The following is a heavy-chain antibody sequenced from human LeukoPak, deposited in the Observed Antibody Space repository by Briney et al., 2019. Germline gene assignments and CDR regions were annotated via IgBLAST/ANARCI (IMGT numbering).Heavy chain of an antibody. Sequence: GGSLRLSCAASGLTFSNAWMSWVRQAPGKGLEWVSSISGSGGSTYYAESVKGRFTISRDNSKNTLYLQMNSLRAEDTAVYYCAKRSEWELLYYFDYWGQGTLVTVSS. CDR3: AKRSEWELLYYFDY. CDR1: GLTFSNAW. CDR2: ISGSGGST. J-gene: IGHJ4*02. V-gene: IGHV3-23*01. D-gene: IGHD1-26*01.